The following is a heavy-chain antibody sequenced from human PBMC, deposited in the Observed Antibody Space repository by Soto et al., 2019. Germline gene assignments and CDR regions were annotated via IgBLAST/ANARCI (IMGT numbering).Heavy chain of an antibody. D-gene: IGHD3-22*01. CDR1: GFTFSSYA. V-gene: IGHV3-23*01. J-gene: IGHJ6*02. CDR2: ISGSGGST. Sequence: EVQLLESGGGLVQPGGSLRLSCAASGFTFSSYAMSWVRQAPGKGLEWVSAISGSGGSTYYADSVKGRFTISRDNAKNSLYLQMNSLRTEDTALYYCAKDEHPIGYGVDVWGQGTTVTVSS. CDR3: AKDEHPIGYGVDV.